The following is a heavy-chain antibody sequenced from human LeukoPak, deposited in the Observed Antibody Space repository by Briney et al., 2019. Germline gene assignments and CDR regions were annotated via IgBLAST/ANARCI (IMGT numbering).Heavy chain of an antibody. D-gene: IGHD1-1*01. CDR1: GFTFSSYA. Sequence: GGSLRLSCAASGFTFSSYAMSWVRQAPGKGLEWVAAISGSGGSTYYADSVKGRFAISRDNSKNTLYLQMNSLSAEATTVYYCAKRHPTRDYYYSYMDVWGKGTTVTVSS. J-gene: IGHJ6*03. CDR2: ISGSGGST. V-gene: IGHV3-23*01. CDR3: AKRHPTRDYYYSYMDV.